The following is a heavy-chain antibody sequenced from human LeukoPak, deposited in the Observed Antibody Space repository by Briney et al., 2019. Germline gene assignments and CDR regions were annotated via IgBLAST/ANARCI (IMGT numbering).Heavy chain of an antibody. J-gene: IGHJ6*03. CDR3: ARAQSYYDILTGYSAYMDV. CDR2: INPNSGGT. CDR1: GCTFTGYY. D-gene: IGHD3-9*01. V-gene: IGHV1-2*02. Sequence: ASVKVSCKASGCTFTGYYMHWVRQAPGQGLEWMGWINPNSGGTNYAQKFQGRVTMTRDTSISTAYMELSRLRSDDTAVYYCARAQSYYDILTGYSAYMDVWGKGTTVTISS.